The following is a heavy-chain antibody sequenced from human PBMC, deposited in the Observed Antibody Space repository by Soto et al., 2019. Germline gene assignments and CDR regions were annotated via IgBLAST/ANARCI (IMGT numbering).Heavy chain of an antibody. CDR3: AKEGGYYGSGSYSVGENYYGMDV. CDR1: GFTFSSYG. V-gene: IGHV3-30*18. J-gene: IGHJ6*02. CDR2: ISYDGSNK. D-gene: IGHD3-10*01. Sequence: QVQLVESGGGVVQPGRSLRLSCAASGFTFSSYGMHWVRQAPGKGLEWVAVISYDGSNKYYADSVKGRFTISRDNSKNTLYLQMNSLRREDRAVYYCAKEGGYYGSGSYSVGENYYGMDVWGQGTTVTVSS.